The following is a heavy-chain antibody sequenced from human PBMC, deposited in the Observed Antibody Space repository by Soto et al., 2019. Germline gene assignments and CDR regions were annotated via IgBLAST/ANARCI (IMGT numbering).Heavy chain of an antibody. CDR3: ARTVVVVAAREYYFDY. V-gene: IGHV5-51*01. CDR2: IYPGDSDT. J-gene: IGHJ4*02. CDR1: GYSFTSYW. D-gene: IGHD2-15*01. Sequence: GESLKISCKGSGYSFTSYWIGWVRQMPGKGLEWMGIIYPGDSDTRYSPSFQGQVTISADKSISTAYLQWSSLKASDTAMYYCARTVVVVAAREYYFDYWGQGTLVTVSS.